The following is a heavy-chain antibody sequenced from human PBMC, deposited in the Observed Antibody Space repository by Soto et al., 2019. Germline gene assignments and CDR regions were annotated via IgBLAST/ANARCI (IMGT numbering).Heavy chain of an antibody. J-gene: IGHJ4*02. CDR1: GFTFSSYW. Sequence: EVQLVESGGGLVQPGGSLRLSCAGSGFTFSSYWMSWVRQAPGKGLEWVANIKQDGSEKYYVDSVKGRFTISRDNAKNSLYLQMNSLRAEDTAVYHCARSLLGGFDYWGQGTLVTVSS. D-gene: IGHD3-3*01. CDR3: ARSLLGGFDY. CDR2: IKQDGSEK. V-gene: IGHV3-7*01.